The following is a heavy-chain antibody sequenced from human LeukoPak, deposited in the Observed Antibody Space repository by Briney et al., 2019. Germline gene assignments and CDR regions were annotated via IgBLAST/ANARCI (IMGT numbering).Heavy chain of an antibody. Sequence: PSETLSLTCTVSGGSISSYYWSWIRQPPGKGLEWIGYIYYSGSTNYNPSLKSRVTISVDTSKNQFSLKLSSVTAAATAVYYCARETGTTFFFDYWGQGTLVTVSS. J-gene: IGHJ4*02. CDR2: IYYSGST. CDR1: GGSISSYY. CDR3: ARETGTTFFFDY. V-gene: IGHV4-59*12. D-gene: IGHD1-7*01.